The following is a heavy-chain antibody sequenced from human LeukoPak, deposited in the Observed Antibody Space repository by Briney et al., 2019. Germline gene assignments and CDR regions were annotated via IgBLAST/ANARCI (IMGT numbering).Heavy chain of an antibody. D-gene: IGHD2-15*01. CDR2: IYYSGST. Sequence: SETLSLTCTVSGGSISGYYWSWIRQPPGKGLEWIGNIYYSGSTNYNPSLKSRVTISVDTSKNQFSLKMSSVTAADTAVYYCARDSLGNWFDPWGQGTLVTVSS. CDR3: ARDSLGNWFDP. V-gene: IGHV4-59*01. J-gene: IGHJ5*02. CDR1: GGSISGYY.